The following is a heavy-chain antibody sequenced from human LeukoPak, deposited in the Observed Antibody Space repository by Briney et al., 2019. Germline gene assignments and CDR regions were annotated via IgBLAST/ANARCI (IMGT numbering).Heavy chain of an antibody. J-gene: IGHJ4*02. CDR1: GFTYSRHN. Sequence: PGRSLRLSCAASGFTYSRHNMPWVRQAPGKGLEWLTLISNDGGNKYYADSVKGRFTISRDNSTNTLYLQMNSLTAEDTAVYYCARDQGYSYGHSFDYWGQGTLVTVSS. V-gene: IGHV3-30-3*01. CDR3: ARDQGYSYGHSFDY. CDR2: ISNDGGNK. D-gene: IGHD5-18*01.